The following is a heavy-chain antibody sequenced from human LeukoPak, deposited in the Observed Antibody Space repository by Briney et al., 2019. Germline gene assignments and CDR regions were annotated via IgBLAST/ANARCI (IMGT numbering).Heavy chain of an antibody. CDR3: ARDLSGSYMSDY. J-gene: IGHJ4*02. V-gene: IGHV3-30-3*01. CDR1: GFTFSNYA. CDR2: ISHDRSNN. Sequence: GRSLRLSCAASGFTFSNYAMHWARQAPGKGLEWVAFISHDRSNNCHADSVKGRFTISRDNSKNTLYLQMNSLTDVDTAVYYCARDLSGSYMSDYWGQGTLFTVSS. D-gene: IGHD3-10*01.